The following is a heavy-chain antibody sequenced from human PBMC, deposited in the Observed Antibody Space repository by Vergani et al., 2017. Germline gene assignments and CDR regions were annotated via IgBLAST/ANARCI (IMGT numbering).Heavy chain of an antibody. Sequence: QVQLVESGGGVVQPGGSLRLSCAASGFTFSSYGMHWVRQAPGKGLEWVAFIRYDGSNKYYADSVKGRFTISRDNSKNTLYLQMKSLRAEDTAVYYCAPLDIVGATTSTDAFDIWGQGTMVTVSS. D-gene: IGHD1-26*01. V-gene: IGHV3-30*02. J-gene: IGHJ3*02. CDR2: IRYDGSNK. CDR1: GFTFSSYG. CDR3: APLDIVGATTSTDAFDI.